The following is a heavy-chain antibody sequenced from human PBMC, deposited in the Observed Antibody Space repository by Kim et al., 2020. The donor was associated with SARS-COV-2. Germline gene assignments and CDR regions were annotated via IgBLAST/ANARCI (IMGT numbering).Heavy chain of an antibody. V-gene: IGHV4-39*01. J-gene: IGHJ4*02. D-gene: IGHD3-16*01. CDR3: ARRSRGDGSPGY. Sequence: YFTPSLKSRVTISVGTSKKQFSLKLTSVTAADTAVYYCARRSRGDGSPGYWGQGTLVTVSS.